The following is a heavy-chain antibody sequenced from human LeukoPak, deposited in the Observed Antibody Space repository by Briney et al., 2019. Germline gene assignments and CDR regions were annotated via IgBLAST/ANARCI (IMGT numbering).Heavy chain of an antibody. CDR2: ISAYNGNT. J-gene: IGHJ4*02. Sequence: ASVKVSCKASGYTFTIYGISWVRQAPGQGLEWMGWISAYNGNTNYAQKLQGRVTMTTDTSTSTAYMELRSLRSDDTAVYYCAREFDYYGSGSLDYWGQGTLVTVSS. CDR3: AREFDYYGSGSLDY. V-gene: IGHV1-18*01. D-gene: IGHD3-10*01. CDR1: GYTFTIYG.